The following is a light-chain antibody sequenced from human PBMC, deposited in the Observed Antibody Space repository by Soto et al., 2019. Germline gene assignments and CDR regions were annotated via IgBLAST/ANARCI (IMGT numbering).Light chain of an antibody. J-gene: IGLJ1*01. Sequence: QSVLTQPASVSGSPGQSTTISCTGTSSDVGSYNLVSWYQQHPGKAPKLMIYEGSKRPSWVSNRFTGSKSGNTASLTISGLQAEDEADYYCCSYAGSSTFEVFGTGTRSPS. V-gene: IGLV2-23*03. CDR2: EGS. CDR3: CSYAGSSTFEV. CDR1: SSDVGSYNL.